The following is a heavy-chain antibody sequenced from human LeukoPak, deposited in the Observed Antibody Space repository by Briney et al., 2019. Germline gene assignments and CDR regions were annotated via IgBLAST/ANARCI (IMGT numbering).Heavy chain of an antibody. Sequence: GGSLRLSCAASGFTFSSYWMSWVRQAPGKGLEWVANIKQDGSEQYYVDSVKGRFTISRDNAKNSLYLQMNSLRAEDTAVYYCASSDLRDDAFDIWGQGTMVTVSS. CDR1: GFTFSSYW. D-gene: IGHD3-10*01. J-gene: IGHJ3*02. CDR2: IKQDGSEQ. V-gene: IGHV3-7*01. CDR3: ASSDLRDDAFDI.